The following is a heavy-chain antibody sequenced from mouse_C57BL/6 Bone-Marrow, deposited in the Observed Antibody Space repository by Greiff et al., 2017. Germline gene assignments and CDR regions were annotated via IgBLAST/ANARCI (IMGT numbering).Heavy chain of an antibody. J-gene: IGHJ2*01. CDR1: GFSLTSYG. Sequence: QVQLKESGPGLVQPSQSLSITCTVSGFSLTSYGVHWVRQSPGKGLEWLGMIWSGGSTDYNAAFISRLSISKDNSKSQVFFKMNILQADDTAIYYCARKGGPDYWGQGTTLTVSS. V-gene: IGHV2-2*01. D-gene: IGHD1-1*02. CDR3: ARKGGPDY. CDR2: IWSGGST.